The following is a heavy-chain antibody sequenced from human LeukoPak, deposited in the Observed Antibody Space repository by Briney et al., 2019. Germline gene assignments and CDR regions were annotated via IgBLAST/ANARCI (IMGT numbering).Heavy chain of an antibody. V-gene: IGHV1-2*06. D-gene: IGHD3-22*01. CDR1: GYTFTGYY. CDR3: ARGGGINYYDSSGYDY. J-gene: IGHJ4*02. Sequence: ASVKVSCKASGYTFTGYYMHWVRQAPGQGLEWMGRINPNSGGTNYAQKLQGRVTMTTDTSTSTAYMELRSLRSDDTAVYYCARGGGINYYDSSGYDYWGQGTLVTVSS. CDR2: INPNSGGT.